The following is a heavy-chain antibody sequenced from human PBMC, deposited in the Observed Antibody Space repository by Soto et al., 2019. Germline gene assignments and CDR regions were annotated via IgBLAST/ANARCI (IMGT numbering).Heavy chain of an antibody. D-gene: IGHD3-10*01. V-gene: IGHV3-15*07. CDR1: GFTFSNAW. CDR2: VKSKTDGGTT. Sequence: EVHLVESGGGLVKPGGSLRLSCAASGFTFSNAWINWVRQTPGKGLEWVGRVKSKTDGGTTDFAAPVKGRFAISRDDSKNMVYLEMNSLKTEDTAIYYCTTDSYITSIKVRFDYWGHGTLVTVSS. J-gene: IGHJ4*01. CDR3: TTDSYITSIKVRFDY.